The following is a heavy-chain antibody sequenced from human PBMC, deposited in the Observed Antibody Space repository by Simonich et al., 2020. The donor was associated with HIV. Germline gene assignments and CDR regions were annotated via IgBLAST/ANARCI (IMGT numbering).Heavy chain of an antibody. CDR3: ARLTAGGLGEYFQH. V-gene: IGHV4-34*01. CDR1: GGSFSGYY. J-gene: IGHJ1*01. D-gene: IGHD6-13*01. Sequence: QVQLQQWGAGLLKPSETLSLTCAVYGGSFSGYYWSWIRQPPGKGLEWIGEINHSGSTNYNPSLKSRVTISEDTSKNQFSLKLSSVTAADTAVYYCARLTAGGLGEYFQHWGQGTLVTVSS. CDR2: INHSGST.